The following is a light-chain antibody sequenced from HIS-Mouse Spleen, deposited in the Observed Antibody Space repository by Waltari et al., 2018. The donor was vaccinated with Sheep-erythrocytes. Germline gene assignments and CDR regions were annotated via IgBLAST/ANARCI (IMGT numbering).Light chain of an antibody. J-gene: IGLJ1*01. CDR3: CSYAGSYNHV. CDR2: DVS. CDR1: SSDVGGYNY. V-gene: IGLV2-11*01. Sequence: QSALTQPRSVSGSPGQSVTISCTGTSSDVGGYNYVSWYQQHPGKAPKLMIYDVSKRPSGVPDRFSGSNPGNTASLTISGLQAEDEADYYCCSYAGSYNHVFATGTKVTVL.